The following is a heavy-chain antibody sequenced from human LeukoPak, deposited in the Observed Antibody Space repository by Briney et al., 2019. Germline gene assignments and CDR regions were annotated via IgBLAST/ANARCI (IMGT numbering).Heavy chain of an antibody. V-gene: IGHV4-59*01. CDR2: IYYSGST. CDR1: GGSISSYY. J-gene: IGHJ6*02. CDR3: ARAPEASGWYYYYYGMDV. D-gene: IGHD6-19*01. Sequence: SETLSLTCTVTGGSISSYYWSWIRQPPGRGLEWIGYIYYSGSTNYNPSLKSRVTISVDTSKNQFSLKLSSVTAADTAVYYCARAPEASGWYYYYYGMDVWGQGTTVTVSS.